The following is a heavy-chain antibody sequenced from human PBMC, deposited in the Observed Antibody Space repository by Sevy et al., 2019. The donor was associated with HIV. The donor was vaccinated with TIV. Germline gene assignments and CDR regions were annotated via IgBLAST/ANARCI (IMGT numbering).Heavy chain of an antibody. V-gene: IGHV4-30-2*01. CDR3: AREVVPQGYFDY. D-gene: IGHD3-10*02. CDR2: VIHSGGT. J-gene: IGHJ4*02. CDR1: GGSIASGDHT. Sequence: SETLSLTCTVSGGSIASGDHTWTWIRQPPGQALEWIGYVIHSGGTFYNPSLRSRVTISVDTSKNQFSLNLSSVTAADTAVYYWAREVVPQGYFDYWGQGILVTVSS.